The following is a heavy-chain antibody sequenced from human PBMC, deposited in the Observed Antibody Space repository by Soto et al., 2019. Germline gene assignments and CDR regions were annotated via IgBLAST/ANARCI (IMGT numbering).Heavy chain of an antibody. CDR2: VYNSGST. Sequence: SETLSLTCTVPGGSISSNYWTWIRQRPGKGLEWIGYVYNSGSTNYNPSLKSRVTISEDTSKSQFSLKVNSMTAADTAVYYCARYRREAVAGYTLDNWGQGILVTVSS. CDR3: ARYRREAVAGYTLDN. J-gene: IGHJ4*02. D-gene: IGHD6-13*01. CDR1: GGSISSNY. V-gene: IGHV4-59*01.